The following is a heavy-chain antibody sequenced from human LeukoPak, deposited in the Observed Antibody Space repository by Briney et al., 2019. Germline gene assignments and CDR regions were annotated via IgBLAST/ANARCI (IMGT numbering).Heavy chain of an antibody. D-gene: IGHD5-24*01. J-gene: IGHJ4*02. CDR1: GFTFSSYA. V-gene: IGHV3-30*04. CDR3: ARDVRDGSNSHLGWVDY. CDR2: ISYDGTNK. Sequence: GGSLRLSCAVSGFTFSSYAMHWVRQAPGKGLEWVAVISYDGTNKYYADSVKGRFTISRDNSKNTLYLQMTSLSAEETAVYYCARDVRDGSNSHLGWVDYWGQGTLVTVSS.